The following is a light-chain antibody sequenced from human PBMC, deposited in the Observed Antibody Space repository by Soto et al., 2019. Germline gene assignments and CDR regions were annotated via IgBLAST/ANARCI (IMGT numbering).Light chain of an antibody. Sequence: EIVLTQSPGTLSLSPGERATLSCRACQSVSTSYLAWYQQKPGQAPRLLIYGASSRATGIPDRFSGSGSGADFTLTISRLEPEDFAVYYCHQYGSVPLTFGGGTKVEIK. CDR1: QSVSTSY. CDR3: HQYGSVPLT. V-gene: IGKV3-20*01. CDR2: GAS. J-gene: IGKJ4*01.